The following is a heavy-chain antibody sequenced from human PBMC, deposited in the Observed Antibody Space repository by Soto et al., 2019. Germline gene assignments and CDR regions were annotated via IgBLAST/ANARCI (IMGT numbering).Heavy chain of an antibody. J-gene: IGHJ4*02. D-gene: IGHD1-26*01. CDR3: AHTEGLIVV. CDR2: IYWDDDK. V-gene: IGHV2-5*02. Sequence: QITLKESGPTLGKPTQTLTLTCTFSGFSLSTSGVGVGWIRQPPGKALEGLALIYWDDDKRYSPSLKSRLTITKDTSKNQVVLTMTNMEPVDTATYYCAHTEGLIVVWGQGTLVTVSS. CDR1: GFSLSTSGVG.